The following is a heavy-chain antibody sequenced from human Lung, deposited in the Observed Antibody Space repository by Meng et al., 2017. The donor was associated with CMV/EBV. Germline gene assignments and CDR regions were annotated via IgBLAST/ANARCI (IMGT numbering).Heavy chain of an antibody. J-gene: IGHJ5*02. CDR3: ARATDFWSGWWFDP. D-gene: IGHD3-3*01. CDR1: HDSISNMDYY. Sequence: AHDSISNMDYYCNWIRQHPEKGLAWIGYIHTSGTTSVHPSLSSRLSMSVDTSKRQFSLKLTSVTAADTAMYFGARATDFWSGWWFDPWGQGALVTVSS. V-gene: IGHV4-31*02. CDR2: IHTSGTT.